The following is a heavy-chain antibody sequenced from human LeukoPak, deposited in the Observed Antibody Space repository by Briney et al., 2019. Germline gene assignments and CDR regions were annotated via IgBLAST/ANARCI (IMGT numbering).Heavy chain of an antibody. CDR1: GFIFSSYG. CDR2: IWYDGSNK. D-gene: IGHD6-13*01. CDR3: ARAPPSNRIKVKGIAAAGDLDY. J-gene: IGHJ4*02. Sequence: PGGSLRLSCAASGFIFSSYGMHWVRQAPGKGLEWVAVIWYDGSNKYYADSVKGRFTISRDNSKNTLYLQMNSLRAEDTAVYYCARAPPSNRIKVKGIAAAGDLDYWGQGTLVTVSS. V-gene: IGHV3-33*08.